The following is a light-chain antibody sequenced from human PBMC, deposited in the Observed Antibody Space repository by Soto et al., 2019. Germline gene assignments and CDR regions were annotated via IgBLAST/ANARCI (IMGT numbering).Light chain of an antibody. V-gene: IGKV1-39*01. J-gene: IGKJ4*01. CDR3: QQCYTAPLS. CDR1: QTVSNF. Sequence: DIQMTQSPSSLSASIGDRVTITCRASQTVSNFLNWYQQTPGKAPKVLVSAAANLQSGVPSRFSGSGSGTDFTLTISSLQPEDVATYYCQQCYTAPLSFGGGTKVEIK. CDR2: AAA.